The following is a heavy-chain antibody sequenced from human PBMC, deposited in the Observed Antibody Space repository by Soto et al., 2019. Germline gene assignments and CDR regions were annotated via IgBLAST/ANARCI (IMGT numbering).Heavy chain of an antibody. J-gene: IGHJ6*02. V-gene: IGHV3-30*18. Sequence: GESLKISCAASGFTFSSYGMHWVRQAPGKGLEWVAVISYDGSNKYYADSVKGRFTISRDNSKNTLYLQMNSLRAEDTAVYYCAKDRVGATIHYGMDVWGQGTTVTVSS. CDR2: ISYDGSNK. CDR1: GFTFSSYG. CDR3: AKDRVGATIHYGMDV. D-gene: IGHD1-26*01.